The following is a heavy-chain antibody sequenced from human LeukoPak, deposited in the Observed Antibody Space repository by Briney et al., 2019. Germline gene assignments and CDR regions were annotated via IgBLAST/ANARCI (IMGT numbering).Heavy chain of an antibody. CDR2: IIPIFGTA. J-gene: IGHJ4*02. Sequence: EASVNVSCKASGGTFGSYAISWVRQAPGQGLEWMGGIIPIFGTANYAQKFQGRVTITADESTSTAYMELSSLRSEDTAVYYCARAPLKQWLVQSFFDYWGQGTLVTVSS. CDR3: ARAPLKQWLVQSFFDY. CDR1: GGTFGSYA. V-gene: IGHV1-69*13. D-gene: IGHD6-19*01.